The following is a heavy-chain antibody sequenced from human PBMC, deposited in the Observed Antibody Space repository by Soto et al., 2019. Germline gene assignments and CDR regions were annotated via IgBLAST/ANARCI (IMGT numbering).Heavy chain of an antibody. CDR2: IIPIFGTA. J-gene: IGHJ3*02. D-gene: IGHD3-3*01. CDR3: AREIFGVIISGGRDAFDI. Sequence: AAVKVSCKASGGTFSTYAISWVRQAPGQGLEWMGGIIPIFGTAKYAQKFQGRVTITADESTSTAYMELSSLRSEDTAVYYCAREIFGVIISGGRDAFDIWGQGTMVTVSS. V-gene: IGHV1-69*13. CDR1: GGTFSTYA.